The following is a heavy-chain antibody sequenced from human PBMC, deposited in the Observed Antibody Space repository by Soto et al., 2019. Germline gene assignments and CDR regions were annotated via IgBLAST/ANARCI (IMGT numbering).Heavy chain of an antibody. CDR1: GFTFSSYA. V-gene: IGHV3-30-3*01. CDR2: ISYDGSNK. CDR3: ARDRADGIAAAWGGMDV. D-gene: IGHD6-13*01. J-gene: IGHJ6*02. Sequence: QVQLVESGGGVVQPGRSLRLSCAASGFTFSSYAMHWVRQAPGKGLEWVAVISYDGSNKYYADSVKGRFTISRDNSKNTLYLQMNSLRAEDTAVYYCARDRADGIAAAWGGMDVWGQGTTVTVSS.